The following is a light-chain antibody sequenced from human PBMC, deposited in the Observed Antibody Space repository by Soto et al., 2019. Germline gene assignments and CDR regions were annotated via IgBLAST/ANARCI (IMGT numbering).Light chain of an antibody. CDR2: AAS. CDR3: QQSSGSRDWA. V-gene: IGKV1-39*01. J-gene: IGKJ1*01. Sequence: DIQMTQSPTSLSASVGDSVSITCLASQSIRSHLNWYQQKPGKAPKLLIYAASSLQSGVPSRFSGSGSGTDFTLTIRGLQPEDFATYYCQQSSGSRDWAFGQGTKVAIK. CDR1: QSIRSH.